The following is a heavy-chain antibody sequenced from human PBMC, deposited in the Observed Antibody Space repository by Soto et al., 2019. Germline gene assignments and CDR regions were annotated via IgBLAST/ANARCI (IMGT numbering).Heavy chain of an antibody. Sequence: ASVKVSCKASGYTLSNYGISWVRQAPGQGLEWMGWSSTYNGNTKYAKKFQGRVTMTTDTSTSTAYMELSSLRSEDTAVYYCARAPVMITFGGVIVESNAEYIQHWGQGTLVTVSS. CDR2: SSTYNGNT. J-gene: IGHJ1*01. D-gene: IGHD3-16*02. CDR1: GYTLSNYG. CDR3: ARAPVMITFGGVIVESNAEYIQH. V-gene: IGHV1-18*01.